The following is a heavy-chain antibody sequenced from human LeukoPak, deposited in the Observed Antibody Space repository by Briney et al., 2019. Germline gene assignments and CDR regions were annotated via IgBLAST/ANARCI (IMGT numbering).Heavy chain of an antibody. D-gene: IGHD4-17*01. V-gene: IGHV1-46*01. CDR3: ARDRRDFGDSWFDP. CDR2: INPSGGST. J-gene: IGHJ5*02. Sequence: ASVKVSCKASGYTFTSNYMHWVRQAPGQGLEWMGVINPSGGSTSYARKFQGRVTMTRDMSTSTDYMELSSLRSEDTAVYYCARDRRDFGDSWFDPWGQGTLVTVSS. CDR1: GYTFTSNY.